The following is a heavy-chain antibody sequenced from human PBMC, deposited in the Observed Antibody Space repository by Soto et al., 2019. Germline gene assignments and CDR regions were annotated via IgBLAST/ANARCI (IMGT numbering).Heavy chain of an antibody. D-gene: IGHD5-12*01. Sequence: QVQLVQSGAEVKKPGSSVKVSCKASGGTFGNYAITWVRQAPGQGLEWVGRIIPIFGTTNVAQKFQGRVTITADESTTTANMELSGLRSDDTAVYYCAKDGGADGYFGNWLDPWGQGTLVTVSS. V-gene: IGHV1-69*15. CDR1: GGTFGNYA. J-gene: IGHJ5*02. CDR3: AKDGGADGYFGNWLDP. CDR2: IIPIFGTT.